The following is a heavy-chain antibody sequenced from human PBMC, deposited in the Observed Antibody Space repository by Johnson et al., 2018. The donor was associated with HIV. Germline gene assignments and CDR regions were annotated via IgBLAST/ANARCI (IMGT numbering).Heavy chain of an antibody. Sequence: QVQLVESGGGVVQPGRSLRLSCAASGFTFSNYAMHWVRQAPGKGLEWVTLISHDGINKYYADSVKGRFTISKDNSKSTLYVQMNRLTVDDTAVYYCAREDGQFLEWLGVGEGKYLYGPDIWGQWTMVTVSS. CDR2: ISHDGINK. J-gene: IGHJ3*02. D-gene: IGHD3-3*01. V-gene: IGHV3-30-3*01. CDR1: GFTFSNYA. CDR3: AREDGQFLEWLGVGEGKYLYGPDI.